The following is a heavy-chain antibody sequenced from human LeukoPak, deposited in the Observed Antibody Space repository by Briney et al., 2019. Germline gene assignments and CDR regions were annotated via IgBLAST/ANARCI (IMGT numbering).Heavy chain of an antibody. CDR3: ARGVRFLEWLSISDAFDI. CDR2: ISSSGSTI. D-gene: IGHD3-3*01. J-gene: IGHJ3*02. V-gene: IGHV3-11*04. Sequence: GGSLRLSCAASGFTFSDYYMSWVRQAPGKGLEWVSYISSSGSTIYYADSVKGRFTISRDNAKNSLYLQMNSLRAEDTAVYYCARGVRFLEWLSISDAFDIWGQGTMVTVSS. CDR1: GFTFSDYY.